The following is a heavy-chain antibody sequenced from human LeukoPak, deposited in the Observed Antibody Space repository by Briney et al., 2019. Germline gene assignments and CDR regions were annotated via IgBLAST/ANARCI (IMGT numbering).Heavy chain of an antibody. CDR1: GGSISSSSYY. CDR3: ARDRSGNSYGYEAFDI. V-gene: IGHV4-39*07. D-gene: IGHD5-18*01. J-gene: IGHJ3*02. CDR2: IYHTGST. Sequence: PSETLSLTCTVSGGSISSSSYYWGWIRQPPGQGLEWIGSIYHTGSTYYNPSLKSRVTISVDTSKNQFSLRLSSVTAADTAVYYCARDRSGNSYGYEAFDIWGQGTMVTVSS.